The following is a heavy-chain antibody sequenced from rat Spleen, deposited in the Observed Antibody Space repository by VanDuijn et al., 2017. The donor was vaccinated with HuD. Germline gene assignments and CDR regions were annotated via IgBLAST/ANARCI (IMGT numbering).Heavy chain of an antibody. V-gene: IGHV5-20*01. CDR2: ISYDGSAT. Sequence: EVQLVESGGGLVQPVRSLKLSCAASGFSFSYYGMAWVRQTPTKGLEWVASISYDGSATYYRDSVKGRFTISRDNAKSTLYLQPDSLRSEDTATYYCTTDTFYDGTYYPGGFDYWGQGVMVTVSS. D-gene: IGHD1-12*02. J-gene: IGHJ2*01. CDR1: GFSFSYYG. CDR3: TTDTFYDGTYYPGGFDY.